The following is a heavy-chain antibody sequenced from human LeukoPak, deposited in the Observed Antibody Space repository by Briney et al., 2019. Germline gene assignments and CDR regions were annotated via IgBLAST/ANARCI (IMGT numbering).Heavy chain of an antibody. V-gene: IGHV1-2*02. D-gene: IGHD2-2*01. CDR2: INPNSGDT. CDR1: GYTFTDYY. Sequence: ASVKVSCKASGYTFTDYYMHWVRQAPGQGLEWMGWINPNSGDTNFAQKFQGRVTMTRDTSISTAYMELSRLRSDDTAMYYCARGGQLLLLHLGSWGQGTLVTVSS. CDR3: ARGGQLLLLHLGS. J-gene: IGHJ5*02.